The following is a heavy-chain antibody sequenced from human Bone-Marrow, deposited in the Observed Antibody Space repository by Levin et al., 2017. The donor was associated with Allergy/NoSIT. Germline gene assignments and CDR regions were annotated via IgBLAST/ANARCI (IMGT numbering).Heavy chain of an antibody. CDR1: GGSFSSYA. CDR3: ARDQSGTQLGSFDI. CDR2: IIPALGTA. D-gene: IGHD1-26*01. Sequence: GGSLRLSCKASGGSFSSYAINWMRQAPGQGLEWMGGIIPALGTANYPQMFQGRVTITADETTNNAYMELSSLKSEDTAVYYCARDQSGTQLGSFDIWGQGTMVTVSS. V-gene: IGHV1-69*01. J-gene: IGHJ3*02.